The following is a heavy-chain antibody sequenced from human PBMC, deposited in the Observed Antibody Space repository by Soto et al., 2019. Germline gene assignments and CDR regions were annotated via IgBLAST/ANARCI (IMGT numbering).Heavy chain of an antibody. CDR2: ISGSGGST. CDR3: ENDRETFTIFEGGRYGMEV. D-gene: IGHD3-3*01. CDR1: GFTFSSYA. J-gene: IGHJ6*02. V-gene: IGHV3-23*01. Sequence: GGSLRLSCAASGFTFSSYAMSWVRQAPGKGLEWVSAISGSGGSTYYADSVKGRFTISRDNSKNTLYLQMNSLRAEDTAVYYCENDRETFTIFEGGRYGMEVWGQGTTVTVSS.